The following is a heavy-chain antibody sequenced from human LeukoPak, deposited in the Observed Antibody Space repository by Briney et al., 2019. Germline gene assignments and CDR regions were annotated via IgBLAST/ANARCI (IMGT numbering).Heavy chain of an antibody. CDR1: GFTFSSYG. J-gene: IGHJ4*02. D-gene: IGHD3-10*01. CDR2: IRYDGSNK. Sequence: GRSLRLSCAASGFTFSSYGMHWVRQAPGKGLEWVAFIRYDGSNKYYADSVKGRFTISRDNSKNTLYLQMTSLRSEDTAVYYCANFYYGSGTDPSSVTYWGQGTLVTVSS. V-gene: IGHV3-30*02. CDR3: ANFYYGSGTDPSSVTY.